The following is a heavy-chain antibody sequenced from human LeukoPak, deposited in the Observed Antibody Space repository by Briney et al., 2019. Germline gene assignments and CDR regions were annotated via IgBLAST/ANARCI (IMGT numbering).Heavy chain of an antibody. D-gene: IGHD2-2*01. CDR2: IIPIFGTA. J-gene: IGHJ6*04. CDR3: ARARPDIVVVPAANYYYYGMDV. CDR1: GGTFSSYA. V-gene: IGHV1-69*13. Sequence: SVKVSCKASGGTFSSYAISWVRQAPGQGLEWMGGIIPIFGTANYAQKFQGRVTITADESTSTAYMELSSLRSEDTAVYYCARARPDIVVVPAANYYYYGMDVWGKGTTVTVSS.